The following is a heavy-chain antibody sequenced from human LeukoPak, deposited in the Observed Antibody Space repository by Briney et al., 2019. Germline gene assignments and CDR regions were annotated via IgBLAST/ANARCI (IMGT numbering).Heavy chain of an antibody. J-gene: IGHJ4*02. CDR3: ASEVTGTGDY. D-gene: IGHD1-7*01. V-gene: IGHV3-30*01. CDR1: GFTFSSYA. Sequence: GGSLRLSCAASGFTFSSYAMHWVRQAPGKGLEWMAVISYDGSNKYYADSVKGRFTISRDNSKNTLYLQMNSLRAEDTAVYYCASEVTGTGDYWGQGTLVTVSS. CDR2: ISYDGSNK.